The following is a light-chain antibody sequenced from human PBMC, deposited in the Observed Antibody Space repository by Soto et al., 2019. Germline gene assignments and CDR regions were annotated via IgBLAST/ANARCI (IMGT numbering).Light chain of an antibody. CDR2: EVS. V-gene: IGLV2-14*01. CDR3: LSKTSSSSDV. CDR1: TSDVGGYNY. Sequence: QSVLTQPASVSGSPGQSITISCTGTTSDVGGYNYVSWYQQHPGKVPKLLIHEVSNRPSGVSKRSSGSKSGNTASLTISGLQAEDEADYYCLSKTSSSSDVFGTGTKLTVL. J-gene: IGLJ1*01.